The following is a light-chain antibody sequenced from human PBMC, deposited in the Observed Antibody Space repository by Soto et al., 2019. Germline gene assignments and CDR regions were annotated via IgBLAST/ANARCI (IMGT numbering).Light chain of an antibody. Sequence: QSVLTQPPSVSGAPGQRVTISCTGSSSYIGAGYDVHWYQQLPGTAPKLLIYANTNRPSGVPDRFSGSKSGTSASLAITGLQAEDDADYYCQSYDDSLGGHVIFGGGTKVTVL. CDR3: QSYDDSLGGHVI. CDR2: ANT. CDR1: SSYIGAGYD. J-gene: IGLJ2*01. V-gene: IGLV1-40*01.